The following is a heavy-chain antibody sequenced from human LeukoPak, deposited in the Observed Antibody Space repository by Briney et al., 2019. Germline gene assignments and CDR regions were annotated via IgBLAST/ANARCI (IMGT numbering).Heavy chain of an antibody. CDR2: INHSGST. Sequence: SETLSLTCAVYGGSFSGYYWSWIRQPPGKGLEWIGEINHSGSTNYNPSLKSRVTISVDTSKNQFSLKLSSVTAADTAVYYCARRDRRAEDNWFDPWGQGTLVTVSP. CDR3: ARRDRRAEDNWFDP. V-gene: IGHV4-34*01. J-gene: IGHJ5*02. CDR1: GGSFSGYY.